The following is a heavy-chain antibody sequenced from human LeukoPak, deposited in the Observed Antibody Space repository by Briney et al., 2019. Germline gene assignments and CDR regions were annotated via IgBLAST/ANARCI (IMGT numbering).Heavy chain of an antibody. J-gene: IGHJ3*02. Sequence: ASVKVSCKASGYTFTSYYMRWVRQAPGQGLEWMGIINPSGGSTSYAQNFQGRVTMTRDTSTSTVYMELSSLRSEDTAVYYCARDRGSDGDYGGGDAFDIWGQGTIVTVSS. CDR3: ARDRGSDGDYGGGDAFDI. CDR1: GYTFTSYY. V-gene: IGHV1-46*01. CDR2: INPSGGST. D-gene: IGHD4-23*01.